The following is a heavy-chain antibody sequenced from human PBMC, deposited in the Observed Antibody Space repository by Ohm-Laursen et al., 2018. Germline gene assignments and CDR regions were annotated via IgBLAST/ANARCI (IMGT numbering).Heavy chain of an antibody. V-gene: IGHV4-34*01. CDR3: ARGVRYSGSTFDS. D-gene: IGHD1-26*01. Sequence: SDTLSLTWAVYGGSFSGYYWTWMRQPPGKGLEWIGEINHSGSTNYNPSLKSRVTISTDTSNNQFSLKLSSVTAADTAVYYCARGVRYSGSTFDSWGQGTLVTVSS. J-gene: IGHJ4*02. CDR1: GGSFSGYY. CDR2: INHSGST.